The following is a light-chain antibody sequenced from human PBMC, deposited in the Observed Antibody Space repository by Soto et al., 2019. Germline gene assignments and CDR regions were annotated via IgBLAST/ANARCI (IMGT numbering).Light chain of an antibody. Sequence: EIVLTQSPATLSLSPGERAILSCRASQSVSSYLAWYQQKPGQAPRLLIYDASNWATGIPARFSGSGSGTDFTLTISSLEPEDFAVYYCQQRSNWPPGYTFGQGTKLDIK. J-gene: IGKJ2*01. CDR3: QQRSNWPPGYT. CDR2: DAS. V-gene: IGKV3-11*01. CDR1: QSVSSY.